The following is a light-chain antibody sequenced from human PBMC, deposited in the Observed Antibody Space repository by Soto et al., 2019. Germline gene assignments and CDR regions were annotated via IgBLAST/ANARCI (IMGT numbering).Light chain of an antibody. J-gene: IGKJ2*01. V-gene: IGKV1-13*02. CDR1: QGISSA. CDR2: DAS. Sequence: AIQLTQSPSSLSASVGDRVTITCRASQGISSALAWYQQKPGKAPKLLIYDASSLDSGVPSRFSGSGSGTAFTLTISSLQPEHFATSFCQQFNSYAYTFGRGTKLEIK. CDR3: QQFNSYAYT.